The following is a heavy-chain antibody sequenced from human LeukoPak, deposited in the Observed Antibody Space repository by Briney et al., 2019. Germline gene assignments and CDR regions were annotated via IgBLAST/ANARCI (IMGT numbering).Heavy chain of an antibody. D-gene: IGHD2-15*01. CDR3: ASIYS. CDR2: IYTAGTT. V-gene: IGHV3-53*01. Sequence: PGGSLRLSCAASGFTVSDNYMTWVRQAPGKGLEWVSVIYTAGTTYYAASVKGRFTISRDNSKNTLYLQMYSLRAEDTAVYYCASIYSWGQGTLVTVSS. CDR1: GFTVSDNY. J-gene: IGHJ5*02.